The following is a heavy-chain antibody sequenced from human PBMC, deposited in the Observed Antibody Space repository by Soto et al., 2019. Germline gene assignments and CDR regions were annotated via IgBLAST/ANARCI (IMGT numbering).Heavy chain of an antibody. CDR3: ARGMTTVTTHWFDP. D-gene: IGHD4-17*01. J-gene: IGHJ5*02. CDR1: GGSVISGSYY. Sequence: SETLCLTCTGSGGSVISGSYYGTWIRQPPGKGLEWIGHIYYSGSTNYNSSLKSRVTISMDTSNNQFSLKLNSVTAADTAVYYCARGMTTVTTHWFDPWGQGTLVTVSS. CDR2: IYYSGST. V-gene: IGHV4-61*01.